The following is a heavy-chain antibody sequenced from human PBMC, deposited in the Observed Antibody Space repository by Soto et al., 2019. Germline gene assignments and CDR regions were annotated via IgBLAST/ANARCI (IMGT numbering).Heavy chain of an antibody. D-gene: IGHD4-17*01. CDR1: GFTVSSNY. V-gene: IGHV3-66*01. CDR3: AREIYGDYVGGAFDI. J-gene: IGHJ3*02. CDR2: IYSGGST. Sequence: GGSLRLSCAASGFTVSSNYMSWVRQAPGKELEWVSVIYSGGSTYYADSVKGRFTISRDNSKNTLYLQMNSLRAEDTAVYYCAREIYGDYVGGAFDIWGQGTMVT.